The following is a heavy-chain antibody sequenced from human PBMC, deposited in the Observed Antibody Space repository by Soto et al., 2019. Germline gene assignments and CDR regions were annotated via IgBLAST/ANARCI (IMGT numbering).Heavy chain of an antibody. Sequence: QVELQQWGAGLLKPSETLSLTCAVYGGSFSGYYWSWIRQPPGKGLEWIGEINHSGSTNYNPSLKSRVTISVDTSKNQFSLKLSSVTAADTAVYYCARFVVPAAMTYYGMDVWGQGTTVTVSS. V-gene: IGHV4-34*01. CDR3: ARFVVPAAMTYYGMDV. CDR2: INHSGST. D-gene: IGHD2-2*01. CDR1: GGSFSGYY. J-gene: IGHJ6*02.